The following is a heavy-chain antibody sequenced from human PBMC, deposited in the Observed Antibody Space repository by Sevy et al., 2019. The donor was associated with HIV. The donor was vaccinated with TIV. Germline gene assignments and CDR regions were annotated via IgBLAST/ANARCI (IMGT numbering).Heavy chain of an antibody. D-gene: IGHD4-17*01. CDR1: GVSISSGAYS. J-gene: IGHJ3*02. Sequence: SETLSLTCAVSGVSISSGAYSWNWIRQPPGKGLEWIGYIYHTGNTYYNPSLKSRITISLDRSKNQFSLRLSSVTAADTAVYFCARDGGTMTTPGSFDIWGQGTRVTV. V-gene: IGHV4-30-2*01. CDR2: IYHTGNT. CDR3: ARDGGTMTTPGSFDI.